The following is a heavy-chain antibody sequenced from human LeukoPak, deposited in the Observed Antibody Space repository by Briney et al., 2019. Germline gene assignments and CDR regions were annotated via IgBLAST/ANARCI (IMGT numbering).Heavy chain of an antibody. CDR2: ISGSGGST. J-gene: IGHJ4*02. CDR1: GHNFSSYA. Sequence: PGGSLRLSCAASGHNFSSYAMSWVRQAPGKGLEWVSDISGSGGSTYYADSVKGRFTISKDNSKHTLYLQMNSLRAEATALYYCAQDRVTMIVVVTNFDYWGQGTLVTVSS. V-gene: IGHV3-23*01. CDR3: AQDRVTMIVVVTNFDY. D-gene: IGHD3-22*01.